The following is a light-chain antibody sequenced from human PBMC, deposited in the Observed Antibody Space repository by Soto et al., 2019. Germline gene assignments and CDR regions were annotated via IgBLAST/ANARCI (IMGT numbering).Light chain of an antibody. CDR3: QQSNNWPFT. Sequence: EIVMTQSPATLSVSPGERATLSCRASQSVSSNLAWYQQKPGQAPRLLIYGASTRATGIPARFSGSGSGIEFTLTISSLQSEDFAVYYCQQSNNWPFTFGPGTKVDIK. J-gene: IGKJ3*01. CDR1: QSVSSN. V-gene: IGKV3-15*01. CDR2: GAS.